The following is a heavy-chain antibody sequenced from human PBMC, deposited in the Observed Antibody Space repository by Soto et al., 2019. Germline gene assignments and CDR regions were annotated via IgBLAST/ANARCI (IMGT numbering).Heavy chain of an antibody. CDR2: IHSIGSP. CDR3: SRLLYGDHLEH. Sequence: QVHLQESGPGLLKPSETLSLTCTVSGGSISGYYWAWIRQPPGKGLEFIGDIHSIGSPHYNPSLERRVTISVDTSNNQFSLQLNSVTAADTAAYYCSRLLYGDHLEHWGQGTLVTVSS. J-gene: IGHJ1*01. CDR1: GGSISGYY. D-gene: IGHD4-17*01. V-gene: IGHV4-4*09.